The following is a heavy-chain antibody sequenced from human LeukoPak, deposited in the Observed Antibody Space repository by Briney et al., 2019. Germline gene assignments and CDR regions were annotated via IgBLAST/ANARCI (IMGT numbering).Heavy chain of an antibody. J-gene: IGHJ4*02. Sequence: ASVTVSCKASGYTFTGYYMHWVRQAPGQGLEWMGRINPNSGGTNYAQKFQGRVTMTRDTSISTAYMELSRLRSDDTAVYYCAREYCSSTSCLNYFDYWGQGTLVTVSS. CDR3: AREYCSSTSCLNYFDY. CDR1: GYTFTGYY. V-gene: IGHV1-2*06. CDR2: INPNSGGT. D-gene: IGHD2-2*01.